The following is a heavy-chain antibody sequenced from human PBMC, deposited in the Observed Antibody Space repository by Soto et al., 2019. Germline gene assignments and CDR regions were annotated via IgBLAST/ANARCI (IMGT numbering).Heavy chain of an antibody. CDR3: ARARGSYYGDFDY. CDR2: INPNSGGT. Sequence: QVQLVQSGAEVKKPGASVKVSCKASGYTFTGYYMHWVRQAPGQGLEWMGWINPNSGGTNYAQKVQGRVTMTRDTSISTAYMELSRLRSDDTAVYYCARARGSYYGDFDYWGQGTLVTVSS. CDR1: GYTFTGYY. V-gene: IGHV1-2*02. D-gene: IGHD1-26*01. J-gene: IGHJ4*02.